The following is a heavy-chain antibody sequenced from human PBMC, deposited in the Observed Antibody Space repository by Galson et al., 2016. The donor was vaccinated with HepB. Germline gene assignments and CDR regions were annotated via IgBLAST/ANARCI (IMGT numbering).Heavy chain of an antibody. Sequence: SLRLSCAASGFSVSGKYMSWARQAPGQGLEWVSAIFSGDATYYRDSVKGRFTISRDTSKNNLYLQMNNLRAEDTAIYYCEGYSDPFDIWGQGTMVTVSS. CDR3: EGYSDPFDI. CDR1: GFSVSGKY. V-gene: IGHV3-53*01. CDR2: IFSGDAT. J-gene: IGHJ3*02. D-gene: IGHD3-22*01.